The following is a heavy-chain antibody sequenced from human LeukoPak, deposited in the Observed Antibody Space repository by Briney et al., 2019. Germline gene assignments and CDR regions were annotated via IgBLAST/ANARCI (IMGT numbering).Heavy chain of an antibody. CDR3: ARVLRSVRPARAFYHMDV. V-gene: IGHV3-30*03. CDR1: GFTFSTYP. Sequence: PGGSLRLSCAASGFTFSTYPMHWVRQAPGKGLEWVAVISYDGSNKYYADSVKGRFTISRDNAKNSLYLQMNSLRAEDTAVYYCARVLRSVRPARAFYHMDVWGKGTTVTVSS. CDR2: ISYDGSNK. D-gene: IGHD2-2*01. J-gene: IGHJ6*03.